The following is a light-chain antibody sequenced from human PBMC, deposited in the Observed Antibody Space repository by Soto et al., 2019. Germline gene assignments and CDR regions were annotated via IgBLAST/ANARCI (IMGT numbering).Light chain of an antibody. CDR3: QQYSALPLT. J-gene: IGKJ4*01. Sequence: EIVMTQSPAILSVSPGDGATLFCRASQSIRNNFLAWYQHKPGQAPRLLIHGASTRATGVPARFSGSASETEFTLTISSLQSEDVAVYYCQQYSALPLTFGGGTKVEI. CDR1: QSIRNN. CDR2: GAS. V-gene: IGKV3-15*01.